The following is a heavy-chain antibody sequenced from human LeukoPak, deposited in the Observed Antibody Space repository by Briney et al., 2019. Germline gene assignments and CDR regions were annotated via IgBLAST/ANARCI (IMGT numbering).Heavy chain of an antibody. Sequence: PGGSLRLSCAASGFTFSSYEMNWVRQAPGMGLEWVSYISSGGDTIYYASSVKGRFTISRDNAKNSLYLQMNNLRAEDTALYYCARDLHYYVAMDVWGQGTTVTVSS. CDR1: GFTFSSYE. CDR3: ARDLHYYVAMDV. J-gene: IGHJ6*02. V-gene: IGHV3-48*03. CDR2: ISSGGDTI. D-gene: IGHD3-10*02.